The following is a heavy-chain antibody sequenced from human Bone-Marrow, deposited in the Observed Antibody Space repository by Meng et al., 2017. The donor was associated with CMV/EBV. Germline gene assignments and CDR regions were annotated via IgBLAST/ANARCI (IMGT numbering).Heavy chain of an antibody. CDR1: GFTFSSYS. CDR2: ISSSSSYI. CDR3: ARDRLLNIGYYYYYYYYGMDV. J-gene: IGHJ6*02. V-gene: IGHV3-21*01. D-gene: IGHD5-12*01. Sequence: GESLKISCAASGFTFSSYSMNWVRQAPGKGLEWVSSISSSSSYIYYADSVKGRFTISRDNAKNSLYLQMNSLRAEDTAGYYCARDRLLNIGYYYYYYYYGMDVWGQGTTVTVSS.